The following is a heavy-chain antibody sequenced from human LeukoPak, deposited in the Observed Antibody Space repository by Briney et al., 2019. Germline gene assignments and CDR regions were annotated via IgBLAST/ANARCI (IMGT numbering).Heavy chain of an antibody. CDR1: GFTFSSYG. CDR3: ARGRRTTVHFDY. CDR2: ISSSSSYK. V-gene: IGHV3-21*01. J-gene: IGHJ4*02. Sequence: GGSLRLSCAASGFTFSSYGMNWVRQAPGKGLEWVSSISSSSSYKYYADSVKGRFTISRDNAKNSLYLQMNSLRAEDTAAYYCARGRRTTVHFDYWGQGTLVTVSS. D-gene: IGHD4-17*01.